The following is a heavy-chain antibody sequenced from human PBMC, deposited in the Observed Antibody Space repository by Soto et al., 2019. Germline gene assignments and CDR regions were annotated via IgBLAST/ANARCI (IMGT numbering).Heavy chain of an antibody. CDR3: ARGTGPHEY. CDR2: ISEYNGNT. J-gene: IGHJ4*02. Sequence: RASVKVSCKASGCIFGSYGISWVRQAPGQGLEWMGWISEYNGNTNYAQKVQDRVIITTDTSTSTAYMELRSLRSDDTAVYYCARGTGPHEYWGQGTLVTVSS. CDR1: GCIFGSYG. V-gene: IGHV1-18*01.